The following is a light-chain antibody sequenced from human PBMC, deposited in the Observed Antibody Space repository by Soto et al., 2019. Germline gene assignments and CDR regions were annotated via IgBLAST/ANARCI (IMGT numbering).Light chain of an antibody. V-gene: IGLV2-14*01. J-gene: IGLJ1*01. CDR1: SSDVGGYNY. CDR2: DVS. CDR3: CSYTTSNTRQIV. Sequence: QSALTQPASVSGSPGQSITISCTGTSSDVGGYNYVSWYQQHPGKAPKFMIYDVSNRPSGVSNRFSGSKSVNTASLTISGLQAEDEADYYCCSYTTSNTRQIVLGAGTKVTVL.